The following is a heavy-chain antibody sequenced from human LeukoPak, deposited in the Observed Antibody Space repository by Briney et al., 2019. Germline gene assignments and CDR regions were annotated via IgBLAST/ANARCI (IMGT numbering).Heavy chain of an antibody. D-gene: IGHD6-6*01. J-gene: IGHJ4*02. V-gene: IGHV3-21*01. Sequence: TGGSLRLSCAASTFTFSSYSMNWVRQAPGKGLEWVSSISGSSSYIYYADSVKGRFTISRDNAKNSLYLQMNSLRAGDTALYYCARADSNIAARRIGFDYWGQGTLVTVSS. CDR1: TFTFSSYS. CDR2: ISGSSSYI. CDR3: ARADSNIAARRIGFDY.